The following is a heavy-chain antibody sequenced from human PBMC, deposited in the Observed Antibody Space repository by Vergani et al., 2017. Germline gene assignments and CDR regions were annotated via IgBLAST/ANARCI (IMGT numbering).Heavy chain of an antibody. CDR1: GFTFSSYS. CDR2: ISTSSSYI. Sequence: EVQLVASGGGLVKPGGSLRLSCAASGFTFSSYSMNWVRQAPGKGLDWVSSISTSSSYIYYADSVKGRFTNSRANAKNSLHLQMNSLRAEDTAVYYCARVSQYWSGGSCYGHAFDIWGQGTMVTVSS. D-gene: IGHD2-15*01. CDR3: ARVSQYWSGGSCYGHAFDI. J-gene: IGHJ3*02. V-gene: IGHV3-21*01.